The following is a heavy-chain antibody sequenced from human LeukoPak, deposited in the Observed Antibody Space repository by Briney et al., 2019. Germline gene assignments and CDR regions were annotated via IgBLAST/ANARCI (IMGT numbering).Heavy chain of an antibody. CDR2: IKQEGSET. V-gene: IGHV3-7*01. Sequence: GGSLRLSCAASEFTFSNYWMSWVCQAPGKGLEWVANIKQEGSETYSVDSVKGRFTISRDNAKNSLSLQMNSLRAEDTAVYYCARGGQYSGYYYFDYWGQGTLVTVSS. CDR3: ARGGQYSGYYYFDY. D-gene: IGHD3-22*01. J-gene: IGHJ4*02. CDR1: EFTFSNYW.